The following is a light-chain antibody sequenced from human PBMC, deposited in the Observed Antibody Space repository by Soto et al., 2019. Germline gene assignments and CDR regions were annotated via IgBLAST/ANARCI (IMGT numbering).Light chain of an antibody. Sequence: EIVLTQSPATLSLSPGERATLSCRASQSVSSYLAWYQQKPGQAPRLLIYDASNRATGIPARFSGSGSGTAFTLTISGLGPKVFAVYYCQQRSNWPPLTCGGGTKVEIK. J-gene: IGKJ4*01. V-gene: IGKV3-11*01. CDR3: QQRSNWPPLT. CDR1: QSVSSY. CDR2: DAS.